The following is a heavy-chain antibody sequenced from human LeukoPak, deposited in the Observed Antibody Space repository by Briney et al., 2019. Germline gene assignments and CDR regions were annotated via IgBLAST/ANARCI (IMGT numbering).Heavy chain of an antibody. J-gene: IGHJ1*01. D-gene: IGHD3-22*01. CDR1: GFTFTSYA. CDR2: MSVSGGST. CDR3: AKDGVGDSSGYYLLEH. Sequence: GGSLRLSCAASGFTFTSYAMSWVRQAPGKGLEWVSAMSVSGGSTYYADSVKGRFTVSRDNSKNTLYLEMKSLRGEDTAVYYCAKDGVGDSSGYYLLEHWGQETLVTVSS. V-gene: IGHV3-23*01.